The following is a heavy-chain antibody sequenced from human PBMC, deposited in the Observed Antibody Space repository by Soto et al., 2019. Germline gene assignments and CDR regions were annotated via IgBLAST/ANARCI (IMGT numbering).Heavy chain of an antibody. D-gene: IGHD3-22*01. Sequence: GSLRLSCAASGFTSSSYWIHWVRQAPGKGLVWVSRISNDGSSTNYADSVKGRFTISRDNAKNTVYLQMNSLRAEDTAVYYFARDTYYYDSSDHFSADAFDIWGQGTMVTVSS. CDR2: ISNDGSST. CDR3: ARDTYYYDSSDHFSADAFDI. V-gene: IGHV3-74*01. CDR1: GFTSSSYW. J-gene: IGHJ3*02.